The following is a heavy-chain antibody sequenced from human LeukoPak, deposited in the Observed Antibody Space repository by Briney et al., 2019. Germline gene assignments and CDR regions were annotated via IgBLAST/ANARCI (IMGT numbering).Heavy chain of an antibody. J-gene: IGHJ4*02. CDR3: ARNTETAIPLPYYFDY. D-gene: IGHD2-21*02. Sequence: ASVTVSFTASGYTFTSYAMHWVRQAPGQRLEWMGWINAGNGNTKYSQKFQGRVTITRDTSASTAYMDLSSLRSEDTAVYYCARNTETAIPLPYYFDYWGQGTLVTVSS. CDR1: GYTFTSYA. CDR2: INAGNGNT. V-gene: IGHV1-3*01.